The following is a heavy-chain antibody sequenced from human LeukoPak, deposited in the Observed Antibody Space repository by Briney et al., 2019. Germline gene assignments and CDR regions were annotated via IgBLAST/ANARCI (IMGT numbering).Heavy chain of an antibody. CDR3: ARGSSDCGGDCYGAFDI. V-gene: IGHV4-30-4*01. J-gene: IGHJ3*02. CDR2: IYYSGST. D-gene: IGHD2-21*02. Sequence: PTETLSLTCTVSGGSISSGDYYWSWIRQPPGKCLEWIGYIYYSGSTYYNPSLKSRVTISVDTSKNQFSLKLSSVTAADTAVYYCARGSSDCGGDCYGAFDIWGQGTMVTVSS. CDR1: GGSISSGDYY.